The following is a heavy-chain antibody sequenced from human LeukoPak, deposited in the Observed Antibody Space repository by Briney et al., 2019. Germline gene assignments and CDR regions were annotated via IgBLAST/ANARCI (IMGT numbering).Heavy chain of an antibody. CDR1: GFTFSSYA. V-gene: IGHV3-23*01. J-gene: IGHJ4*02. CDR3: ASRQGLGWHYVN. CDR2: ISDSGGST. D-gene: IGHD3-10*02. Sequence: GGSLRLSCVDSGFTFSSYAMSWVRQVPGKGLEWVSGISDSGGSTYYADSVKGRFTISRDNSKNTLYLQMNSLRAEDTTIYYCASRQGLGWHYVNWGQGTLVTVSS.